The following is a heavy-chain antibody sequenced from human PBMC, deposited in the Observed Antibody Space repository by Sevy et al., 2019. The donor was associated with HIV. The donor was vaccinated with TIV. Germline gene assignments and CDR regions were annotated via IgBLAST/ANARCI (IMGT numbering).Heavy chain of an antibody. J-gene: IGHJ5*02. V-gene: IGHV1-69*13. CDR1: GGTFSNYP. D-gene: IGHD2-2*01. CDR3: ARGNQGVPAAIIDWFDP. Sequence: ASVKVSCKASGGTFSNYPITWVRQATGQGLEWMGGIIPIFGRTNYAQKFQGRVTITADESTGTAYMELSSLRSEDTAVYYCARGNQGVPAAIIDWFDPWGQGTLVTVSS. CDR2: IIPIFGRT.